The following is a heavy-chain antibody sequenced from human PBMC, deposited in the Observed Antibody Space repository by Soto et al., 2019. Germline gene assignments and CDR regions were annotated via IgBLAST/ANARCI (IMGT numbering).Heavy chain of an antibody. D-gene: IGHD6-19*01. V-gene: IGHV3-30*18. J-gene: IGHJ4*02. CDR2: ISYDGSNK. CDR3: AKDRGSSGWYVFDY. CDR1: GFTFRSYG. Sequence: QVQLVESGGGVVQPGRSLRLSCAASGFTFRSYGMYWVRQAPGKGLEWVAVISYDGSNKYYADSVKGRFTISRDNSKNTLYLQMNSLRAEDTAVYYCAKDRGSSGWYVFDYWGQGTLVTVSS.